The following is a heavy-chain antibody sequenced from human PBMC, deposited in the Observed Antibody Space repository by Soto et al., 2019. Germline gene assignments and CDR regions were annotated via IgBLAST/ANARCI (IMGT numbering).Heavy chain of an antibody. CDR1: GGSFSGYF. Sequence: PSETLSLTCAVSGGSFSGYFWSWIRQPPGKGLEWIGEINDSGSTSYNPSLKSRVTTSVDMSKNQFSLKLTSANAADTAFYYCTRGPYINSPRFWGQGTLVTVSS. J-gene: IGHJ4*02. D-gene: IGHD1-1*01. CDR3: TRGPYINSPRF. CDR2: INDSGST. V-gene: IGHV4-34*01.